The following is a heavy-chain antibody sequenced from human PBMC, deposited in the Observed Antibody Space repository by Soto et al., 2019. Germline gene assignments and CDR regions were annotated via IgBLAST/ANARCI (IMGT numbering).Heavy chain of an antibody. CDR1: GYAFGSYG. V-gene: IGHV3-30*03. CDR2: ISHDGQNQ. Sequence: QVQLVESGGGVVPPGRSLKLSCIAYGYAFGSYGMHWVRQVSGKGLEWVAVISHDGQNQYYRESVKGRFTISRDNSKNSLFLEVHSLRVEDTAVYYCARERADIVVAPVATSGMDVWGQGTAVTVSS. J-gene: IGHJ6*02. CDR3: ARERADIVVAPVATSGMDV. D-gene: IGHD2-2*01.